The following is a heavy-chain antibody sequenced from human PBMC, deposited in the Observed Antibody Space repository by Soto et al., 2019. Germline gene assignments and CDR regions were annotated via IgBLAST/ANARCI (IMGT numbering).Heavy chain of an antibody. V-gene: IGHV3-21*01. J-gene: IGHJ6*03. CDR2: ISSSSSYI. Sequence: GGSLRLSCAASGFTFSSYSMNWVRQAPGKGLEWVSSISSSSSYIYYADSVKGRFTISRDNAKNSLYLQMNSLRAEDTAVYYCAREDCSSTSCYSYYYYYMDVWGKGTTVTVSS. CDR3: AREDCSSTSCYSYYYYYMDV. CDR1: GFTFSSYS. D-gene: IGHD2-2*01.